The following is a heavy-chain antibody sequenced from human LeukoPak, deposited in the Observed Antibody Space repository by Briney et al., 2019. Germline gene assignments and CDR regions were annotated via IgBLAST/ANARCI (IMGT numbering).Heavy chain of an antibody. D-gene: IGHD1-1*01. CDR1: GFTFSRYG. CDR3: ARGSNNWLGALDY. J-gene: IGHJ4*02. V-gene: IGHV3-30*02. Sequence: GGSLRLSCAASGFTFSRYGMHWVRQAPGKGLEWVAFIRYDGNNKYYADSVKGRFTISRDNAKNSLYLQMNSLGAEDTAVCYCARGSNNWLGALDYWGQGTLVTVSS. CDR2: IRYDGNNK.